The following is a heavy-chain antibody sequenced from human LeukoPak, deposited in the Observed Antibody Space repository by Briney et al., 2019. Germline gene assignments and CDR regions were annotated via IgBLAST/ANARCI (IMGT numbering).Heavy chain of an antibody. CDR1: GYSISSGYY. V-gene: IGHV4-38-2*02. CDR3: ARVFLYYYYYMDV. Sequence: SETLSLTCSVTGYSISSGYYWGWIRHPPGKGLEWIGSVFHSGSTHYNPSPKSRATISVDTSKNQFSLKLNSVSAADTAGYYCARVFLYYYYYMDVWGKGTSVTVSS. D-gene: IGHD3-3*01. CDR2: VFHSGST. J-gene: IGHJ6*03.